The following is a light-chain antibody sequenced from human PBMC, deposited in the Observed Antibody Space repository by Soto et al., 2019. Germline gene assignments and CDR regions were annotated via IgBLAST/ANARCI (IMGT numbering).Light chain of an antibody. CDR2: AAS. J-gene: IGKJ4*01. Sequence: DIQLTQSPSFLSASVGDRVTITCRPSQAFSDYLAWYQQKPGKAPKLLIYAASHLQSGVPSRFSGSGSGTEFPLTISSLQPEDFGTYYCQQLNTYPLTFGGGTKVEIK. CDR1: QAFSDY. CDR3: QQLNTYPLT. V-gene: IGKV1-9*01.